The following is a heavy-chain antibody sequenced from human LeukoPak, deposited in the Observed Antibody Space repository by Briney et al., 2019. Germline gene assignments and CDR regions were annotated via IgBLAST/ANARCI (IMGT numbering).Heavy chain of an antibody. CDR3: AKVYDSSGYYYSGDY. CDR1: GFTFSSYG. Sequence: GGSLRLSCAASGFTFSSYGMSWVRQAPGEGLEWVSAISGSGGSTYYADSVNGRSTISRDNSKNTLYLQMNSLRAEDTAVYYCAKVYDSSGYYYSGDYWGQGTLVTVSS. V-gene: IGHV3-23*01. CDR2: ISGSGGST. J-gene: IGHJ4*02. D-gene: IGHD3-22*01.